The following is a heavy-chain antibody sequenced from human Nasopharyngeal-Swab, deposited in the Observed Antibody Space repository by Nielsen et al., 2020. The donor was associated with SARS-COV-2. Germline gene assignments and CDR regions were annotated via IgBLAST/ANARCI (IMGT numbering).Heavy chain of an antibody. J-gene: IGHJ4*02. CDR3: ARVFRWGAFDY. Sequence: WVRQAPGQGLEWMGIINPSGGSTSYAQKFQGRVTMTRDTSMSTVYMELSSLRSEDTAVYYCARVFRWGAFDYWGQGTLVTVSS. D-gene: IGHD3-16*01. CDR2: INPSGGST. V-gene: IGHV1-46*01.